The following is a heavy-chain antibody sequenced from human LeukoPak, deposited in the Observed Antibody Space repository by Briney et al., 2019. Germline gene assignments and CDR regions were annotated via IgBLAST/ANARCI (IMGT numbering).Heavy chain of an antibody. CDR1: GFTFSAYW. CDR2: INHSGST. CDR3: ARGPLAARRYYYYYGMDV. Sequence: PGGSLRLSCAASGFTFSAYWMSWVRQPPGKGLEWIGEINHSGSTNYNPSLKSRVTISVDTSKNQFSLKLSSVTAADTAVYYCARGPLAARRYYYYYGMDVWGQGTTVTVSS. D-gene: IGHD6-25*01. V-gene: IGHV4-34*01. J-gene: IGHJ6*02.